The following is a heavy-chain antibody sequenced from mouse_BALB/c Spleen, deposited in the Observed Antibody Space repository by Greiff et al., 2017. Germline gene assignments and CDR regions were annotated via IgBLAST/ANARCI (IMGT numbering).Heavy chain of an antibody. CDR1: GFSLTSYG. J-gene: IGHJ1*01. Sequence: LVAPSQSLSITCTVSGFSLTSYGVHWVRQPPGKGLEWLGVIWAGGSTNYNSALMSRLSISKDNSKSQVFLKMNSLQTDDTAMYYCAREGITTRDWYFDVWGAGTTVTVSS. D-gene: IGHD1-1*01. V-gene: IGHV2-9*02. CDR3: AREGITTRDWYFDV. CDR2: IWAGGST.